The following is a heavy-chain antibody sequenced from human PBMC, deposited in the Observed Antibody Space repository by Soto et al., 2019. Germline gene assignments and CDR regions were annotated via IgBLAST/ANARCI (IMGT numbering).Heavy chain of an antibody. CDR3: ARADASSWPYYFDC. V-gene: IGHV2-5*02. D-gene: IGHD6-13*01. CDR1: GFSLSTSGVG. J-gene: IGHJ4*02. CDR2: LYWDDDK. Sequence: QITLKESGPTLVKPTQTLTLTCTFSGFSLSTSGVGVGWIRQPPGKALERLALLYWDDDKRYSPSLKSRLTNPTDASKNQVVLTMTNMDPVDTATYYCARADASSWPYYFDCGGQGTLVTVSS.